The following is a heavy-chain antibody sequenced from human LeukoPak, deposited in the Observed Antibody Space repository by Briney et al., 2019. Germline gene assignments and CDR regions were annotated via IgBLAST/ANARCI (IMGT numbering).Heavy chain of an antibody. J-gene: IGHJ4*02. D-gene: IGHD6-19*01. V-gene: IGHV4-34*01. CDR1: GGSFSGYY. CDR3: ASGWGSSGWIDY. Sequence: SETLSLTCAVYGGSFSGYYWSWIRQPPGKGLEWIGEINHSGSTNYNPSLKSRVTISVDTSKNQFSLKLSSVTAADTAVYYCASGWGSSGWIDYWGQGTLVTVSS. CDR2: INHSGST.